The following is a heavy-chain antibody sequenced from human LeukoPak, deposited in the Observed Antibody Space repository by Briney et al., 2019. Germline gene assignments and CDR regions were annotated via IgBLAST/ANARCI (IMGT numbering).Heavy chain of an antibody. CDR1: GFTFSSYG. CDR3: ARADCSSSTCYLRRSWFDP. CDR2: ISTSSRYI. Sequence: GGPLRLSCAASGFTFSSYGMHWVRQAPGKGLEWVSSISTSSRYIYYKDSVRGRFTISRDDAKNSLYLEMNSLRAEDTAVYYCARADCSSSTCYLRRSWFDPWGQGTLVTVSS. D-gene: IGHD2-2*01. V-gene: IGHV3-21*01. J-gene: IGHJ5*02.